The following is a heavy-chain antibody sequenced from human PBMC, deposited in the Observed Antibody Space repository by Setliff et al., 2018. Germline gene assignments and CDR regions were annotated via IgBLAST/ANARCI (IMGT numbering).Heavy chain of an antibody. V-gene: IGHV4-39*07. CDR2: IYYSGST. Sequence: SETLSLTCTVSGGSISSSSYYWGWIRQPPGKGLEWIGSIYYSGSTKYNPSLKSRATISVDKSKNQFSLKLSSVTAADTAVYYCARSSYSGSYLNVWGQGTTVTVSS. CDR3: ARSSYSGSYLNV. D-gene: IGHD1-26*01. J-gene: IGHJ6*02. CDR1: GGSISSSSYY.